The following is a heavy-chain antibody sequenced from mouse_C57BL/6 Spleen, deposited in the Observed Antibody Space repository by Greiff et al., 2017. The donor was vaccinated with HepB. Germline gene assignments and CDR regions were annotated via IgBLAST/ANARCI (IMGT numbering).Heavy chain of an antibody. CDR1: EYEFPSHD. Sequence: EVQRVESGGGLVQPGESLKLSCESNEYEFPSHDMSWVRKTPEKRLELVAAINSDGGSTYYPDTMERRFIISRDNTKKTLYLQMSSLRSEDTAVYYCARHKDYYGSSYDWYFDVWGTGTTVTVSS. D-gene: IGHD1-1*01. V-gene: IGHV5-2*01. J-gene: IGHJ1*03. CDR2: INSDGGST. CDR3: ARHKDYYGSSYDWYFDV.